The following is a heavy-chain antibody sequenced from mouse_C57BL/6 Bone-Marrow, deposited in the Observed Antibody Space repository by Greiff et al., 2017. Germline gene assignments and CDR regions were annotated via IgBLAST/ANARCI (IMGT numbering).Heavy chain of an antibody. J-gene: IGHJ2*01. Sequence: EVQLKESGPGLVKPSQSLSLTCSVTGYSITSGYSWNWIRQFPGNKLEWMGYISYDGSNNYNPSLKNRISITRDTSKNQFFLKLNSVTTEDTATYYCARERPISTMYFDYWGQGTTLTVSS. CDR2: ISYDGSN. CDR1: GYSITSGYS. D-gene: IGHD2-1*01. CDR3: ARERPISTMYFDY. V-gene: IGHV3-6*01.